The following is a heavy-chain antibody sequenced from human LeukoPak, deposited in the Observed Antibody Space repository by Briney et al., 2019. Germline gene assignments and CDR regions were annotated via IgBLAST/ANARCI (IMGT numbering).Heavy chain of an antibody. J-gene: IGHJ5*02. Sequence: KPGGSLRLSCAASGFSVNSYYMSRIRQAPGKGLEWVSYISGSGSAIYYADSVKGRFTISRDNSKNTLYLQMNSLRAEDTAVYYCAKEKYSSSWYGWDWFDPWGQGTLVTVSS. D-gene: IGHD6-13*01. CDR1: GFSVNSYY. CDR3: AKEKYSSSWYGWDWFDP. V-gene: IGHV3-11*01. CDR2: ISGSGSAI.